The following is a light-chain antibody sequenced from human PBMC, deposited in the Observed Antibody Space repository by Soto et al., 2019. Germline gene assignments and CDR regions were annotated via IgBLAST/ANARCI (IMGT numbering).Light chain of an antibody. V-gene: IGKV1-12*01. CDR1: QDVSSR. CDR2: DAS. Sequence: DIQLTQSPSSVSASVGDRVTVTCRASQDVSSRLAWYQQRPGKAPNLLIYDASNLQSGVPSRFSGSGSRTDFTLSVNSLQHEDFATYYCQQGYTFPRTFGQGTKVDSK. J-gene: IGKJ1*01. CDR3: QQGYTFPRT.